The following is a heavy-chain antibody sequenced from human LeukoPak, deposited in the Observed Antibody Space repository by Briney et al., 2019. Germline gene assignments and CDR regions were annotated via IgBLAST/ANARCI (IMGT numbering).Heavy chain of an antibody. J-gene: IGHJ4*02. CDR2: VSGADGTT. CDR3: ARDSYSSSWYPSYYFDY. V-gene: IGHV3-11*01. D-gene: IGHD6-13*01. Sequence: PGGSLRLSCAASGFTFSAYGMSWVRQSPRKGLEWVSGVSGADGTTYYADSVKGRFTISRDNAKNSLFLQMNSLRAEDTAVYYCARDSYSSSWYPSYYFDYWGRGTLVTVSS. CDR1: GFTFSAYG.